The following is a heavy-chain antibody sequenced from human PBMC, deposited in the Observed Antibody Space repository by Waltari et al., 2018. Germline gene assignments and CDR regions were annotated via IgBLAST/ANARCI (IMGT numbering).Heavy chain of an antibody. CDR2: ISSTATDT. CDR1: GFTFSSYS. J-gene: IGHJ4*02. V-gene: IGHV3-21*01. D-gene: IGHD7-27*01. CDR3: ATGGWGFYLDN. Sequence: EVQLVESGGGLVKPGGSLRLSCAASGFTFSSYSMNWVRQAPGKGLELISSISSTATDTHYADSVKGRFTISRDNAKNSLYLQMNSLRAEDTGVYWCATGGWGFYLDNWGQGTLVTFSS.